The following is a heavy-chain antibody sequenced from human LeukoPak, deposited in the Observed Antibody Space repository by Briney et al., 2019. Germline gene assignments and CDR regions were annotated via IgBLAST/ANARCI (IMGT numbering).Heavy chain of an antibody. CDR2: INHSGST. V-gene: IGHV4-34*01. CDR1: GGSFSGYY. D-gene: IGHD3-10*01. CDR3: ARVKGSLVRGVYYYYGMDV. J-gene: IGHJ6*04. Sequence: SETLSLTCAVYGGSFSGYYWSWIRQSPGKGLEWIGEINHSGSTNYNPSLKSRVTISVDTSKNQFSLKLSSVTAADTAVYYCARVKGSLVRGVYYYYGMDVWGKGTTVTVSS.